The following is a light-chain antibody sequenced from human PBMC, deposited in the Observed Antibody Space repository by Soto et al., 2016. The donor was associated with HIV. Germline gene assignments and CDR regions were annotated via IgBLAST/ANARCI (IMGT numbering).Light chain of an antibody. J-gene: IGKJ1*01. CDR3: QQVNSFPWT. V-gene: IGKV1-13*02. Sequence: IEMTQSPSSLSASVGDRVTITCRASHGIRSDLGWYQQKPGKAPNLLIHAASSLESGVPSRFSGSASGTDFTLTISSLQPVDFATYYCQQVNSFPWTFGQGTEGGNQT. CDR1: HGIRSD. CDR2: AAS.